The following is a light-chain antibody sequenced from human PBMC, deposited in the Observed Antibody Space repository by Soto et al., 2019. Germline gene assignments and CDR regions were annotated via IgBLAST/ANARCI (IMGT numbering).Light chain of an antibody. CDR2: DAS. Sequence: EIVLAQSPATLSLSPGERATLSCTASQSVSSYLAWYQQKPGQAPRLLIYDASNRATGIPARFSASGSGTDFTLTISSLEPEDFAVYHCQQRSNWPSITFGQGTRLEIK. J-gene: IGKJ5*01. CDR3: QQRSNWPSIT. CDR1: QSVSSY. V-gene: IGKV3-11*01.